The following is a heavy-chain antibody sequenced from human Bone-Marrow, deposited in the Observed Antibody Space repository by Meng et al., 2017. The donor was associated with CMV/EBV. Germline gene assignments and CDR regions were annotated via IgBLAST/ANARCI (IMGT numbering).Heavy chain of an antibody. CDR1: GGSISSYY. J-gene: IGHJ5*02. CDR3: ARDYYGSGSYFWFDP. V-gene: IGHV4-59*01. CDR2: IYYSGST. Sequence: SETLSLTCTVSGGSISSYYWSWIRQPPGKGLECIGYIYYSGSTNYNPSLKSRVTISVDTSKNQFSLKLSSVTPADTAVYYCARDYYGSGSYFWFDPWGQGTLVTVSS. D-gene: IGHD3-10*01.